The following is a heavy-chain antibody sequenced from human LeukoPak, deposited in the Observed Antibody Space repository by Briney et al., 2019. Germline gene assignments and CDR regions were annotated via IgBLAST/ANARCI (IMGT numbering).Heavy chain of an antibody. V-gene: IGHV4-34*01. J-gene: IGHJ3*02. CDR3: ARVDYYDRSYDAFDI. D-gene: IGHD3-22*01. Sequence: PSKTLSLTCAVYGGSFSGYYWSWIRQPPGKGLEWIGEINHSGSTNYNPSLKSRVTISVDTSKNQFSLKLSSVTAADTAVYYCARVDYYDRSYDAFDIWGQGTMVTVSS. CDR2: INHSGST. CDR1: GGSFSGYY.